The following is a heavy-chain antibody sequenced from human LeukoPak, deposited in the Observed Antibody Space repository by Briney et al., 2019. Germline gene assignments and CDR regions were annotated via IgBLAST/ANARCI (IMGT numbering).Heavy chain of an antibody. V-gene: IGHV3-11*01. D-gene: IGHD4-17*01. Sequence: GGSLRLSCAASGFTFSDYYMSWIRQAPGKGLEWVLHITSSGSTICYADSVKGRFTISRDNAKNSLYLQMNSLRAEDTAVYYCAREYGAPYNWFDPWGQGTLVTVSS. J-gene: IGHJ5*02. CDR2: ITSSGSTI. CDR3: AREYGAPYNWFDP. CDR1: GFTFSDYY.